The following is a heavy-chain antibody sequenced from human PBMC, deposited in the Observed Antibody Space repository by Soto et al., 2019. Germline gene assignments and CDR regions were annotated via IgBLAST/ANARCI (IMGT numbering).Heavy chain of an antibody. CDR1: GGSIRSYY. V-gene: IGHV4-59*08. CDR2: IYYSGST. CDR3: ARVPSP. Sequence: SETLSLTCTVSGGSIRSYYWSWIRQPPGKGLEWIGYIYYSGSTTYNPSLKGRVTISVDTSKNQFSLELSSVTAADTAVYYCARVPSPWGQGTLVTVSS. J-gene: IGHJ5*02.